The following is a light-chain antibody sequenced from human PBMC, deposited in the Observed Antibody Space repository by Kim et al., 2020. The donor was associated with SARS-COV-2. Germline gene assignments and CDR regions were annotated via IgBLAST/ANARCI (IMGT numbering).Light chain of an antibody. CDR3: QQYTSWIT. CDR2: RAS. Sequence: SASVGDRVTITCRASQSISGWLAWYQQKPGKAPKLLIYRASNLESGVPSRFSGSGFGTEFTLTISSLQPDDFATYFCQQYTSWITFGQGTRLEIK. J-gene: IGKJ5*01. V-gene: IGKV1-5*03. CDR1: QSISGW.